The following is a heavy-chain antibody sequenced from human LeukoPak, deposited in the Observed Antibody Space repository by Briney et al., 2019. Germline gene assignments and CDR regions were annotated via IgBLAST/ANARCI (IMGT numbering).Heavy chain of an antibody. Sequence: GGSLRLSCAASGSTFNRFAMHWVRQAPGKGLEWVAVISHDGSDKYYADSVKGRFTISRDNSKNTLYLQMNSLRVEDTAVFYCAQGGSEIYYYYHGMDVWGQGTTVTVSS. J-gene: IGHJ6*02. CDR2: ISHDGSDK. CDR3: AQGGSEIYYYYHGMDV. D-gene: IGHD3-10*01. CDR1: GSTFNRFA. V-gene: IGHV3-30*18.